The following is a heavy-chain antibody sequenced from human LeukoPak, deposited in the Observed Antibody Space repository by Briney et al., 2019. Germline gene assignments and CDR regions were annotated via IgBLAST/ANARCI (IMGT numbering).Heavy chain of an antibody. CDR2: ISRSSSAI. D-gene: IGHD3-10*01. V-gene: IGHV3-48*01. Sequence: GGSLRLSCAASGFTFSTYNMNWVRQAPGKGLEWVPYISRSSSAIFYADSVKGRFTISRDDAKKSLYLQLNSLSAEDTAVYYCARDSPGWGGFDYWGQGTLVTVSS. CDR3: ARDSPGWGGFDY. J-gene: IGHJ4*02. CDR1: GFTFSTYN.